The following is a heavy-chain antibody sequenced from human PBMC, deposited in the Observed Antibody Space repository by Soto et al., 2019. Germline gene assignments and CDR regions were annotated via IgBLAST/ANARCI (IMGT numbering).Heavy chain of an antibody. J-gene: IGHJ5*02. D-gene: IGHD2-8*01. CDR3: AKIEMGWFAH. Sequence: EVQLLESGGHVVQPEESLRLSCTGSGFSFFSYAMSWVRQAPGKGLEWVSTISGSGGHTYYADSVKGRFVVSRDNDKNTVYLHMSSLTGEDTAVYFCAKIEMGWFAHWGQGTQVTVSS. V-gene: IGHV3-23*01. CDR1: GFSFFSYA. CDR2: ISGSGGHT.